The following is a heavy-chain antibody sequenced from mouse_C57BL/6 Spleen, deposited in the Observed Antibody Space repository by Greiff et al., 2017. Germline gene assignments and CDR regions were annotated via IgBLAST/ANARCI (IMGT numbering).Heavy chain of an antibody. CDR3: AREGGLLRNWYFDV. J-gene: IGHJ1*03. CDR2: IYPGSGNT. V-gene: IGHV1-76*01. D-gene: IGHD1-1*01. Sequence: QVQLKESGAELVRPGASVKLSCKASGYTFTDYYINWVKQRPGQGLEWIARIYPGSGNTYYNEKFKGKATLTAEKSSSTAYMQLSSLTSEDSAVYFCAREGGLLRNWYFDVWGTGTTVTVSS. CDR1: GYTFTDYY.